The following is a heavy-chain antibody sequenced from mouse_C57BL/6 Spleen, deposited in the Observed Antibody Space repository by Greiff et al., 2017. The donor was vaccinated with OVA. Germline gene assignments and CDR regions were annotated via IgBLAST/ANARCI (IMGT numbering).Heavy chain of an antibody. CDR3: ARGYYEGYYFDY. D-gene: IGHD1-1*01. J-gene: IGHJ2*01. CDR1: GYTFTSYW. CDR2: IDPSDSYT. Sequence: VKLQQPGAELVMPGASVKLSCKASGYTFTSYWMHWVKQRPGQGLEWIGEIDPSDSYTNYNQKFKGKSTLTVDKSSSTAYMQLSSLTSEDSAVYYCARGYYEGYYFDYWGQGTTLTVSS. V-gene: IGHV1-69*01.